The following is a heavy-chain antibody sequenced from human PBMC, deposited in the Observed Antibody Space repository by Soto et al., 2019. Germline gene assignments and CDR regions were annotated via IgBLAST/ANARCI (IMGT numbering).Heavy chain of an antibody. CDR3: ARDRANSAFYYLDY. J-gene: IGHJ4*02. CDR1: GFTFSNYA. CDR2: ISDGGSNK. Sequence: QVQLVESGGGVVQPGRSLRLSCAASGFTFSNYAMHWVRQAPGKGLEWVAVISDGGSNKYYADSVKGQFTISRDNSKNTLYLQMNSLRTEDTAVYSCARDRANSAFYYLDYWGQGTLVTVSS. D-gene: IGHD3-16*01. V-gene: IGHV3-30-3*01.